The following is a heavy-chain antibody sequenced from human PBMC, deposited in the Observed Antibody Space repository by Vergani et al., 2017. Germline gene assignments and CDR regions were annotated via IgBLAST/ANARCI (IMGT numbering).Heavy chain of an antibody. D-gene: IGHD1-26*01. J-gene: IGHJ4*02. CDR2: ISGEGSST. CDR3: AKGSGDGYYFDY. Sequence: EVQLLESGGGLVQPGGSLRLSCAASGFTFSKYAMSWVRQAPGKGLEWVSGISGEGSSTFYADSVKGRLTISRDNSKKAVYVQMNSLRGDDTAVYYFAKGSGDGYYFDYWGQGTLVSVSS. V-gene: IGHV3-23*01. CDR1: GFTFSKYA.